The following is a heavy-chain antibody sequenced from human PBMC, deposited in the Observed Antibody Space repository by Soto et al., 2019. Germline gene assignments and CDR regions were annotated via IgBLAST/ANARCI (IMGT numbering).Heavy chain of an antibody. CDR1: SGSISTCY. CDR2: IYNSGNT. CDR3: ARYMLIMESLAYECYDV. D-gene: IGHD2-8*01. Sequence: PSEALSLTWAGSSGSISTCYWSWIPAPAGKAQKRSAYIYNSGNTNYKPSLKSRVTISLDTSKNQFSLKMSSVTSADTAVYYCARYMLIMESLAYECYDV. J-gene: IGHJ3*01. V-gene: IGHV4-59*01.